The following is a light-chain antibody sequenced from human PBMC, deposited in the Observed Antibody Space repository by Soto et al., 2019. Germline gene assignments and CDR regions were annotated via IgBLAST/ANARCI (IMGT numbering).Light chain of an antibody. CDR2: GAS. CDR1: QSVTSSY. CDR3: QQYGSSPLT. Sequence: EIVLTQSPDTLSLSPGERATLSCRASQSVTSSYLAWYQQKPGQAPRLLIYGASSRATGIPDRFSGSGSGTDLTLTISRLEPEDFAVYYCQQYGSSPLTFGGGTKVELK. J-gene: IGKJ4*01. V-gene: IGKV3-20*01.